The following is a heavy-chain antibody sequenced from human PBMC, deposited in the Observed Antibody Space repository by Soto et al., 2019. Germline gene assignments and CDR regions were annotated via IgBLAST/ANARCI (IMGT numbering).Heavy chain of an antibody. CDR3: ARDSSDSSGYSLGALDI. D-gene: IGHD3-22*01. J-gene: IGHJ3*02. CDR1: GDSISSSNW. V-gene: IGHV4-4*02. Sequence: LRRTLSLTCAVSGDSISSSNWWSWVRQPPGKGLEWIGEIYHSGSTNYNPSLKSRVTISVDKSKNQFSLKLSSLTAADTAVYYCARDSSDSSGYSLGALDIWGPGTMVT. CDR2: IYHSGST.